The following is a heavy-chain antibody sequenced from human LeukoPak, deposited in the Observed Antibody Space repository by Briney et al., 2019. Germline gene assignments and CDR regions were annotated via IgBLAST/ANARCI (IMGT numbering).Heavy chain of an antibody. CDR1: GGSISSGSYY. CDR3: ARDSGGGAAAGMWYFDL. D-gene: IGHD6-13*01. Sequence: KSSQTLSLTCTVSGGSISSGSYYWSWIRQPAGKGLEWIGRIYTSGSTSYNPSLKSRVTISVDTSKNQFSLKLSSVTAADTAVYYCARDSGGGAAAGMWYFDLWGRGTLVTVSS. CDR2: IYTSGST. V-gene: IGHV4-61*02. J-gene: IGHJ2*01.